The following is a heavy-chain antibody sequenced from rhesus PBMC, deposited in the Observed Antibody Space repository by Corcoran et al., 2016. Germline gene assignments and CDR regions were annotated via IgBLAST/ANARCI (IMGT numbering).Heavy chain of an antibody. J-gene: IGHJ4*01. CDR2: ISGSGGRT. CDR3: ARAGLEWLSQYYLDY. V-gene: IGHV4-173*01. CDR1: GGSIRNNY. D-gene: IGHD3-3*01. Sequence: QLQLQESGPGLVKPSETLSLTCAVSGGSIRNNYWSWIRQPPGKGLEWIGRISGSGGRTDYNPSLKSRLTISTDTSKNQFSLRLSSVTAADTAVYYCARAGLEWLSQYYLDYWGQGVLVTVSS.